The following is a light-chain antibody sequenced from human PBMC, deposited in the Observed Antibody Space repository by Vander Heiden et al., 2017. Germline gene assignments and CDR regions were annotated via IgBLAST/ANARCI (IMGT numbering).Light chain of an antibody. V-gene: IGLV2-14*01. Sequence: QSALTQPASMSGSPGQSLPISCSGTSSYVSAYTYVSWYQQRPGKAPHLMIYEVSNRPSGVSNRFSGSKSGNTASLTISGLQAEDEADYYCSSYTSRNTWVFGGGTRLTVL. CDR3: SSYTSRNTWV. CDR2: EVS. CDR1: SSYVSAYTY. J-gene: IGLJ3*02.